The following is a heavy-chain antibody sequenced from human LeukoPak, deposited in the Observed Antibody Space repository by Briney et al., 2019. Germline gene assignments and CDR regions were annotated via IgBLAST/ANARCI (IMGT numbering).Heavy chain of an antibody. Sequence: PSETLSLTCSVYGGSVSDYFWSWIRQSPGKGLEWIGEIDGGGNTYYTPSLRSRVSVSMEKSKKQFSLVMRSVAAADTAVYYCARFSRITWGDWGDAFDIWGQGTTVIVSS. CDR2: IDGGGNT. D-gene: IGHD2-21*02. J-gene: IGHJ3*02. CDR1: GGSVSDYF. CDR3: ARFSRITWGDWGDAFDI. V-gene: IGHV4-34*01.